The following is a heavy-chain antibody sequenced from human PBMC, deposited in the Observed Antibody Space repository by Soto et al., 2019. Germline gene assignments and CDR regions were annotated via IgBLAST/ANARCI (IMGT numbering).Heavy chain of an antibody. V-gene: IGHV3-48*03. CDR3: AGGLPAGIAVAGVDY. D-gene: IGHD6-19*01. CDR2: ISSSGSTI. Sequence: EVQLVESGGGLVQPGGSLRLSCAASGFTFSSYEMNWVRQAPGKGLEWVSYISSSGSTIYYADSVNGRFTISRDNAKNSLYLQMNSLRAEDTAVYYCAGGLPAGIAVAGVDYWGQGTLVTVSS. J-gene: IGHJ4*02. CDR1: GFTFSSYE.